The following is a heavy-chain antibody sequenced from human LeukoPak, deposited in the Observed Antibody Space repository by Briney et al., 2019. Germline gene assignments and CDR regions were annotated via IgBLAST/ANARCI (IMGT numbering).Heavy chain of an antibody. V-gene: IGHV1-18*01. Sequence: ASVKVSCKAPGYTFTSYGISWVRQAPGQGLEWMGWISAYNGNTNYAQKLQGRVTMTTDTSTSTAYMELRSLRSDDTAVYYCARGRKQWYSVTNYYYYMDVWGKGTTVTVSS. J-gene: IGHJ6*03. CDR3: ARGRKQWYSVTNYYYYMDV. CDR2: ISAYNGNT. D-gene: IGHD6-13*01. CDR1: GYTFTSYG.